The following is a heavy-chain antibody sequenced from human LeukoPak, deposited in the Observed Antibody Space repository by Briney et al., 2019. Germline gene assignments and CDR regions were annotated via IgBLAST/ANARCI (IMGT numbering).Heavy chain of an antibody. D-gene: IGHD3-16*02. CDR3: ARLIESTSGYYYYGMDV. V-gene: IGHV5-10-1*01. J-gene: IGHJ6*04. CDR2: IDPSDSYT. CDR1: RYSFTSYW. Sequence: GESLKISCKGSRYSFTSYWISWVRQMPGKGLEWMGRIDPSDSYTNYSPSFQGHVTISADKSISTAYLQWSSLKASDTAMYYCARLIESTSGYYYYGMDVWGKGTTVTVSS.